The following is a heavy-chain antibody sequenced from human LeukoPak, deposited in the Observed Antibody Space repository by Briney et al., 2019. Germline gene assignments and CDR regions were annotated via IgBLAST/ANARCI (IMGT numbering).Heavy chain of an antibody. V-gene: IGHV4-34*01. J-gene: IGHJ6*04. CDR1: GGSFSGYY. Sequence: SETLSLTCAVYGGSFSGYYWSWIRQPPGKGLEWIGEINHSGSTNYNPSLKSRVTISVDTSKNQFSLKLSSVTAADTAVYYCARNPIIAGAGPLCYGRAVGAKGP. CDR3: ARNPIIAGAGPLCYGRAV. D-gene: IGHD6-19*01. CDR2: INHSGST.